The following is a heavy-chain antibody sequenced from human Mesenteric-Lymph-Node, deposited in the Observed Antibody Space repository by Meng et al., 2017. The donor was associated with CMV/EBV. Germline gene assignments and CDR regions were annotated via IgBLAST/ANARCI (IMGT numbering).Heavy chain of an antibody. CDR2: ISSSGSTV. J-gene: IGHJ5*02. Sequence: GESLKISCAGSGFTFSRYGMHWVRQAPGKGLEWVSYISSSGSTVYYADSVKGRFSIARDNAKNSLYLQMNTLRVEDTAVYYCARAQYSSGWYYPAWGQGTLVTVSS. D-gene: IGHD6-19*01. V-gene: IGHV3-48*03. CDR1: GFTFSRYG. CDR3: ARAQYSSGWYYPA.